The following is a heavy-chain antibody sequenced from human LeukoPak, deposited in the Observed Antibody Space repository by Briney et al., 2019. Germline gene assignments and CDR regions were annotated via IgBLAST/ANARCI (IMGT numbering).Heavy chain of an antibody. D-gene: IGHD3-16*01. CDR2: INDSGRT. V-gene: IGHV4-34*01. CDR1: SGTCSGYY. J-gene: IGHJ6*04. CDR3: AKDGRRRAPRPIRGMDV. Sequence: KSSETLSRTSAVHSGTCSGYYWSWNRQPPGKGLEWIVEINDSGRTNYNPSLKSRVTISVDTSKNQFSLTLSSVTAADRAVYYCAKDGRRRAPRPIRGMDVWGEGTTVTVSS.